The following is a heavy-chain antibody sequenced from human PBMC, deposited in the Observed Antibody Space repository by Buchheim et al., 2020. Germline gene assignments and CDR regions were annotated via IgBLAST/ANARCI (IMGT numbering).Heavy chain of an antibody. Sequence: QVQLQQWGAGLLKPSETLSLTCAVYGGSFSGYYWSWIRQPPGKGLEWIGEINHSGSTNYNPSLKSRVTISVDTSKNQFSLKLSSVTAADTAVYYCASSAAAGTYYNWFDPWGQGTL. CDR2: INHSGST. CDR1: GGSFSGYY. CDR3: ASSAAAGTYYNWFDP. V-gene: IGHV4-34*01. J-gene: IGHJ5*02. D-gene: IGHD6-13*01.